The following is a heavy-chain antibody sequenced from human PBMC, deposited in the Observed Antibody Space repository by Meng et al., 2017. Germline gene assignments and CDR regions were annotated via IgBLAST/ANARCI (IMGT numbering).Heavy chain of an antibody. CDR1: GFTFSSYG. J-gene: IGHJ4*02. Sequence: GESLKISCAASGFTFSSYGMHWVRQAPGKGLEWVAVIWYDGSNKYYADSVKGRFTISRDNSKNTLYLQMNSLRVEDTAVYYCARDLSRITMVRGVIGVLDYWGQGTLVTVSS. D-gene: IGHD3-10*01. CDR3: ARDLSRITMVRGVIGVLDY. V-gene: IGHV3-33*01. CDR2: IWYDGSNK.